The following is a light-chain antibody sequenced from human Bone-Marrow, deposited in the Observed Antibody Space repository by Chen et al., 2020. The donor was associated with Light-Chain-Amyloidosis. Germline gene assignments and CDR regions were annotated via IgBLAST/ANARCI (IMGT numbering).Light chain of an antibody. CDR3: CSYGGSDTFL. CDR2: EVS. Sequence: SAPTQPASVSGFPGPYITIPCTGSSHDVGTYDLVSLYQLPPGRAPQLIIYEVSKRPLGVSNRCAGSKAGNAASLTISGLQAEDEADYHCCSYGGSDTFLFGGGTRLTVL. V-gene: IGLV2-23*02. J-gene: IGLJ2*01. CDR1: SHDVGTYDL.